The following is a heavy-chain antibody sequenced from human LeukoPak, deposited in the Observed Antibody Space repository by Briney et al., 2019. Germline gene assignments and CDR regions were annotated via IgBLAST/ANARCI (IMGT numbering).Heavy chain of an antibody. CDR1: GGTFSSYA. CDR3: ARVVYYDSSGPRPYYYGMDV. J-gene: IGHJ6*02. D-gene: IGHD3-22*01. Sequence: SVKVSCKASGGTFSSYAISWVRQAPGQGLEWMGRIIPILGIANYAQKFQGRVTITADKSTSTAYMELSSLRSEDTAVYYCARVVYYDSSGPRPYYYGMDVWGQGTTVTVSS. V-gene: IGHV1-69*04. CDR2: IIPILGIA.